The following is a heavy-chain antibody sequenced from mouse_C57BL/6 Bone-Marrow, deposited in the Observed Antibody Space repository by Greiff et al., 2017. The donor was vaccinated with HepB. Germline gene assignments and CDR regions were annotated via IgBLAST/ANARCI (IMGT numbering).Heavy chain of an antibody. Sequence: VQLQQSGPELVKPGASVKISCKASGYSFTGYYMNWVKQSPEKSLEWIGEINPSTGGTTYNQKFKAKATVTVDKSSSTAYMQLKSLTSEDSAVYYCARSPLVSHFDYWGQGTTLTVSS. CDR3: ARSPLVSHFDY. CDR1: GYSFTGYY. J-gene: IGHJ2*01. V-gene: IGHV1-42*01. D-gene: IGHD2-10*02. CDR2: INPSTGGT.